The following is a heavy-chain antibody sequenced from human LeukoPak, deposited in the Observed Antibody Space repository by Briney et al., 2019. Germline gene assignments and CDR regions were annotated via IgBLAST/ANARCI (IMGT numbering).Heavy chain of an antibody. V-gene: IGHV1-69*05. CDR2: IIPIFGTA. CDR3: ARDTYYDFWSGTHPYYYYYYMDV. J-gene: IGHJ6*03. D-gene: IGHD3-3*01. Sequence: ASVKVSCKASGGTFSSYAISWVRQAPGQGLEWMGGIIPIFGTANYAQKFQGRVTITTDESTSTAYMELSSLRSEDTAVYYCARDTYYDFWSGTHPYYYYYYMDVWGKGPRSPSP. CDR1: GGTFSSYA.